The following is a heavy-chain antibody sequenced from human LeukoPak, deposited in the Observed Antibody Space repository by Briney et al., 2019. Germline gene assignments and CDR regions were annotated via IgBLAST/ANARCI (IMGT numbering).Heavy chain of an antibody. D-gene: IGHD2-21*02. CDR2: IIPIFGTA. CDR3: ARPGPQNGAYCGGDCSIPLYYYYYGMDV. CDR1: GGTFSSYA. Sequence: SVKVSCKASGGTFSSYAISWVRQAPGQGLEWMGGIIPIFGTANYAQKFQGRVTITADESTSTAYMELSSLRSEDTAVYYCARPGPQNGAYCGGDCSIPLYYYYYGMDVWGQGTTVTVSS. J-gene: IGHJ6*02. V-gene: IGHV1-69*13.